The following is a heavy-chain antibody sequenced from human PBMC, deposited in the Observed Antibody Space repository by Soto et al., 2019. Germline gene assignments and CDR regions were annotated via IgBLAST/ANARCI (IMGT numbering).Heavy chain of an antibody. CDR3: ARDGIAAAGPNPDAYYYYGMDV. J-gene: IGHJ6*01. CDR2: IGTAGDT. Sequence: EVQLVESGGGLVQPGGSLRLSCAASGFTFSSYDMHWVRQATGKGLEWVSAIGTAGDTYYPGSVKGRFTISRENAKNSLYLQMNSLRAEDTAVYYCARDGIAAAGPNPDAYYYYGMDVW. V-gene: IGHV3-13*01. CDR1: GFTFSSYD. D-gene: IGHD6-13*01.